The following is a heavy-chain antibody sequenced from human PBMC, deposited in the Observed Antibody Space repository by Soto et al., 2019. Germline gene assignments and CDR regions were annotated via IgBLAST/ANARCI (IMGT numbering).Heavy chain of an antibody. CDR3: TTDPIVVVPAAIDYYYYYYMDV. V-gene: IGHV3-15*01. CDR2: IKSKTDGGTT. D-gene: IGHD2-2*02. J-gene: IGHJ6*03. Sequence: GGSLRLSCAASGFTFSNAWMSWVRQAPGKGLEWVGRIKSKTDGGTTDYAAPVKGRFTISRDDSKNTLYLQMNSLKTEDTAVYYCTTDPIVVVPAAIDYYYYYYMDVWGKGTTVTVSS. CDR1: GFTFSNAW.